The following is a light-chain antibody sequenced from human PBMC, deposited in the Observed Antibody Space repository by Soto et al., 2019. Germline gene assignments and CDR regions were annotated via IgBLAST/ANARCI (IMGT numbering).Light chain of an antibody. CDR3: QQYNNWPRT. J-gene: IGKJ1*01. V-gene: IGKV3-15*01. Sequence: EIVMTQSPATLSVSPGERATLSCKASQSVSSDLAWYHQKNGQAPRLLIYGASTRDTGIPARFSGSGSGTECTLTINRLQSEDFAVYYCQQYNNWPRTFGQGTKVDIK. CDR1: QSVSSD. CDR2: GAS.